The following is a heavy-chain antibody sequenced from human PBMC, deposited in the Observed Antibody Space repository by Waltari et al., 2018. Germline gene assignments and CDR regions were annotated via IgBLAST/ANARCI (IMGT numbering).Heavy chain of an antibody. V-gene: IGHV3-7*01. CDR1: GFTFGSYW. Sequence: EVQLVESGGGLVQPGGSLRLSCAASGFTFGSYWMSWVRQAPGKGLEWGANIQEDGSEKNYVDSVKGRFTISRDNAKNSLYLQMNSLRAEDTAVYCCARDNSSSWYFFDYWGQGTVVTVSS. CDR2: IQEDGSEK. J-gene: IGHJ4*02. CDR3: ARDNSSSWYFFDY. D-gene: IGHD6-13*01.